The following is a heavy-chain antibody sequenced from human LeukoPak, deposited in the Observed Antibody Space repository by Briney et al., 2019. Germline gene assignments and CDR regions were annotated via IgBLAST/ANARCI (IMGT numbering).Heavy chain of an antibody. J-gene: IGHJ4*02. CDR1: GFTFTSYW. CDR2: IKQDASQR. V-gene: IGHV3-7*05. CDR3: ARSLRAAWLVHDY. D-gene: IGHD6-19*01. Sequence: PGGSLRLSCVASGFTFTSYWMGWVRQAPGKGLEWVANIKQDASQRHYVDSVKGRFTISRDNVKSTLYLQMNSLNVEDTAVYYCARSLRAAWLVHDYWGQGTLVSVFS.